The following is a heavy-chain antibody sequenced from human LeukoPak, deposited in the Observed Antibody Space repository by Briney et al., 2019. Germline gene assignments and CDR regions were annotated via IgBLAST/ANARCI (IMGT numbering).Heavy chain of an antibody. CDR2: VNPSVDSA. J-gene: IGHJ6*03. CDR3: ARENIVVVVAAKKGNDYYYYMDV. CDR1: GYTFSNYN. V-gene: IGHV1-46*01. Sequence: GASVKVSRKASGYTFSNYNIHWVRQAPGQGLEWMGIVNPSVDSANYAQNFQGRVTMTGDTSTRTAYMELRSLRSDDTAVYYCARENIVVVVAAKKGNDYYYYMDVWGKGTTVTVSS. D-gene: IGHD2-15*01.